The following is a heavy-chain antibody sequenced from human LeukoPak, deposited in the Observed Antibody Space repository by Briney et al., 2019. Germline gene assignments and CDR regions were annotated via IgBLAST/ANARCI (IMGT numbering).Heavy chain of an antibody. J-gene: IGHJ4*02. D-gene: IGHD3-22*01. CDR2: IYHSGST. CDR3: ARDRDYYDSSGYYYSFDY. CDR1: GGSISSSNW. V-gene: IGHV4-4*02. Sequence: SETLSLTCAVSGGSISSSNWWSWVRQPPGKGLEWIGEIYHSGSTNYNPSLKSRVTISVDKSKNQFSLKLSSVTAADTAVYYCARDRDYYDSSGYYYSFDYWGQGTLVTVSS.